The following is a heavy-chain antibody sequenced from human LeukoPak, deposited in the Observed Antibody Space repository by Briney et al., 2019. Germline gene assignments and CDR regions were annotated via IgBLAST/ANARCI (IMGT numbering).Heavy chain of an antibody. CDR1: GYSISSGHY. D-gene: IGHD6-19*01. Sequence: PSETLSLTCAVSGYSISSGHYWGWFRQPPGKGLEWIASIYHNGNTYHNPSLGSQVTISSDTSRNQFSLQLYSVTAADTALYYCARATLAGYTSGWSLGASDIWGQGTKVTVSP. CDR2: IYHNGNT. J-gene: IGHJ3*02. V-gene: IGHV4-38-2*01. CDR3: ARATLAGYTSGWSLGASDI.